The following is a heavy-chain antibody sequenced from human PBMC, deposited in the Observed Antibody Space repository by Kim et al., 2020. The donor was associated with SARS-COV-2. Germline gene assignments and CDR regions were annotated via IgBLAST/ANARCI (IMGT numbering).Heavy chain of an antibody. CDR3: ARSAYYGSGSHYNY. D-gene: IGHD3-10*01. Sequence: ADSVKGRFTISRDNSKNTLYMQMNRLRAEDTAVYYCARSAYYGSGSHYNYWGQGTLVTVSS. V-gene: IGHV3-33*01. J-gene: IGHJ4*02.